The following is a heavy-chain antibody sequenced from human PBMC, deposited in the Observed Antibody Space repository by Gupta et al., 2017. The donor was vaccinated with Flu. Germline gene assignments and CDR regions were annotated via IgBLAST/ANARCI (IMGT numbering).Heavy chain of an antibody. V-gene: IGHV3-15*01. D-gene: IGHD6-13*01. CDR1: GFNFNNAW. Sequence: EVYLAESGGGLIKPGGSLRLSCAASGFNFNNAWMSWTRQAPGKGLEWVGRVKSEADGGTKDYAAPVKGRFSISRDDSKHMVYLQMNSLKAEDTDMYYCTTAAQAANDLWGQGTLVIVSS. CDR3: TTAAQAANDL. CDR2: VKSEADGGTK. J-gene: IGHJ4*02.